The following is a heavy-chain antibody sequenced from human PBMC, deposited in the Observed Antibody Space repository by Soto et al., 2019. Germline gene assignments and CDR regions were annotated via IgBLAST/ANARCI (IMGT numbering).Heavy chain of an antibody. CDR3: AKDQSWPRDWDY. D-gene: IGHD2-21*01. V-gene: IGHV1-46*01. J-gene: IGHJ4*02. CDR1: GYTFINYY. Sequence: GASVKVSCKASGYTFINYYIHWVRQAPGQGLEWMGIFNPTSGSTNYAQKFQGRVTLTMDTSTRTVYMELSSLRFDDTAVYYCAKDQSWPRDWDYWGQGTLVTVSS. CDR2: FNPTSGST.